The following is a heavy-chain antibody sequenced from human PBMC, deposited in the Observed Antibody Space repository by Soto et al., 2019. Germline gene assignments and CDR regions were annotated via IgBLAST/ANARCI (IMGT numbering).Heavy chain of an antibody. D-gene: IGHD2-15*01. CDR2: IYTDGTT. Sequence: QVQLQGSGPGQVKPSETLSLTYTVSGDSISDYFYWSWIRQPAGKGLGWIGRIYTDGTTKYNPSLKSRVTLSLDKSKNQFSLRLSSVTAADTAVYYFAREVRGGFTGIFDQWGRGYRVTVSS. J-gene: IGHJ4*02. CDR3: AREVRGGFTGIFDQ. CDR1: GDSISDYFY. V-gene: IGHV4-4*07.